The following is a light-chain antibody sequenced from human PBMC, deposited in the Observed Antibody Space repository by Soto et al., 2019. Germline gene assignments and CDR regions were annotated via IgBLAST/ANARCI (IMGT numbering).Light chain of an antibody. Sequence: EIVLTQSPATLSLSPGERATLSCRASQTFSSHLAWYQQKPGQAPRLLIYYASKRATGIPARFSGRGSGTDFTLTISSLEPEDFAFYYCQQRSNWPPVITFGQGTRLEIK. CDR1: QTFSSH. V-gene: IGKV3-11*01. J-gene: IGKJ5*01. CDR3: QQRSNWPPVIT. CDR2: YAS.